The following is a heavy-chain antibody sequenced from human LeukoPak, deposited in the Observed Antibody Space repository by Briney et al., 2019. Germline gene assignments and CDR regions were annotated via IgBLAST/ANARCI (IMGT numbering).Heavy chain of an antibody. J-gene: IGHJ4*02. CDR3: AKVSNSWYNYFDF. CDR1: GYTFTSYD. Sequence: GASVKVSCKAPGYTFTSYDINWVRQASGQGLEWMGWMNPNSGNTAYAQKFQGRLAMTRNTAISTAYMELSGLRSEDTAVYYCAKVSNSWYNYFDFWGQGALATVSS. D-gene: IGHD6-13*01. V-gene: IGHV1-8*01. CDR2: MNPNSGNT.